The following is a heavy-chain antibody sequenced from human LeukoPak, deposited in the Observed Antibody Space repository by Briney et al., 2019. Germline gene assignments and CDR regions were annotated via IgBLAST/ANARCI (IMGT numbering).Heavy chain of an antibody. CDR2: ISNVETNT. J-gene: IGHJ4*02. D-gene: IGHD3-10*01. V-gene: IGHV3-30*01. CDR3: ARDSTYYYASGSSGPHYFDY. CDR1: GFTFSNYA. Sequence: GGSLRLSCAASGFTFSNYAMHWVRQAPGKGLEWVAVISNVETNTYYADSAKGRFTISRDNSKNTLYLQLNSLRAEDTSVYYCARDSTYYYASGSSGPHYFDYWGQGTLVTVSS.